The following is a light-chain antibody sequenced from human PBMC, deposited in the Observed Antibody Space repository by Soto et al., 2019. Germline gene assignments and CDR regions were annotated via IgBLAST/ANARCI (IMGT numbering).Light chain of an antibody. CDR2: GAS. J-gene: IGKJ3*01. Sequence: DIQMTQSPSSLSASVGDRITITCQASQDIGNHLNWYQKKPGKAPNFLIYGASKLETGVPSRFSGSGSGTDFTFTITSLQPEDVATYYCQQYENVPFSFGPGTKVDIK. CDR3: QQYENVPFS. CDR1: QDIGNH. V-gene: IGKV1-33*01.